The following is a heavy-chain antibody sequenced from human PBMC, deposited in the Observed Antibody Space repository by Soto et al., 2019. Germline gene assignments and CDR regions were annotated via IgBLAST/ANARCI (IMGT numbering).Heavy chain of an antibody. V-gene: IGHV1-18*01. Sequence: ASVKVSCKASGYTFTSYGISWVRQAPGQGLEWMGWISAYNGNTNYAQKLQGRVTMTTDTSTSTAYMELRSLRSDDTAVYYCARGPATFGVVPYFDYWGQGTLVTVSS. CDR2: ISAYNGNT. CDR3: ARGPATFGVVPYFDY. D-gene: IGHD3-3*01. CDR1: GYTFTSYG. J-gene: IGHJ4*02.